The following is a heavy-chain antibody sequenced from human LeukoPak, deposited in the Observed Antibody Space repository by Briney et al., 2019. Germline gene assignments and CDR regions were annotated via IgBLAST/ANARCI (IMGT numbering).Heavy chain of an antibody. CDR1: GGSFSGYY. CDR3: ARQRYQQFYYYMGV. Sequence: SETLSLTCAVYGGSFSGYYWSWIRQPPGKGLEWIGEINHSGSTNYNPSLKSRVTISVDTSKNQFSLKLSSVTAADTAVYYCARQRYQQFYYYMGVWGKGTTVTVSS. D-gene: IGHD2-2*01. J-gene: IGHJ6*03. CDR2: INHSGST. V-gene: IGHV4-34*01.